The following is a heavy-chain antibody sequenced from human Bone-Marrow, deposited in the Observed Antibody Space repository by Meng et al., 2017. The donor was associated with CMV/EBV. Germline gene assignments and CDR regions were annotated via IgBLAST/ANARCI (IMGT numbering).Heavy chain of an antibody. J-gene: IGHJ4*02. D-gene: IGHD3-16*01. CDR3: ARVPLRWGSFPLD. CDR2: INPNSGGT. Sequence: QVRLGQSGAEVKKPGASGKVSCKSSGYTFTGYYMHWVRQAPGQGLEWMGWINPNSGGTNYAQKFQGRVTMTRDTSISTAYMELSRLRSDDTAVYYCARVPLRWGSFPLDWGQGTLVTVSS. CDR1: GYTFTGYY. V-gene: IGHV1-2*02.